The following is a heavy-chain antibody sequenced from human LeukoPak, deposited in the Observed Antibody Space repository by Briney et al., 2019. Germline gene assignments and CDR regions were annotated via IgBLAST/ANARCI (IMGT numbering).Heavy chain of an antibody. D-gene: IGHD2-2*01. CDR1: GFTFKLYW. J-gene: IGHJ4*02. CDR3: AKAQGYVPGN. CDR2: INDDGSDT. V-gene: IGHV3-74*01. Sequence: PGGSLRLSCAASGFTFKLYWMHWVRQVPGKRPVWVSRINDDGSDTIYADSVRGRFTISRDDAKNTVYLQMNNLRAEDTAVYYCAKAQGYVPGNWGQGTLVTVSS.